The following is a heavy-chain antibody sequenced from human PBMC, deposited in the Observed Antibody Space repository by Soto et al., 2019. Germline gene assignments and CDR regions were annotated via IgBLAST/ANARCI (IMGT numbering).Heavy chain of an antibody. D-gene: IGHD5-12*01. J-gene: IGHJ4*02. V-gene: IGHV3-33*06. CDR2: ISNDENIK. Sequence: GGSRRLSCVASGFNFGNCGMHWVRQAPGKGLEWLTVISNDENIKQDAVRGRFAIARDNSKNTLYLRLTSLRAEDTAIYYCAKGLRGVLDYWGQGTLVTVSS. CDR3: AKGLRGVLDY. CDR1: GFNFGNCG.